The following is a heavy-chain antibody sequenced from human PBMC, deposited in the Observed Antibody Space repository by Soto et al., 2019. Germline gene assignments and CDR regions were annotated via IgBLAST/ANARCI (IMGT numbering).Heavy chain of an antibody. Sequence: GGSLKISCAASGFTFSDSGMHWVRQASGKGLEWVGRIRSKANSYATVYAASVKGRFTISRDDSQNTAYLQMNSLQTEDTAVYYCTVTYYDFWSGPNHWGQGTLVTVSS. CDR3: TVTYYDFWSGPNH. V-gene: IGHV3-73*01. CDR2: IRSKANSYAT. D-gene: IGHD3-3*01. J-gene: IGHJ5*02. CDR1: GFTFSDSG.